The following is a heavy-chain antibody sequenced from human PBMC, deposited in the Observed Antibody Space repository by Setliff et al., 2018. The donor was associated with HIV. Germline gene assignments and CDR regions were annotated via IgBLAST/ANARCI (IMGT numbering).Heavy chain of an antibody. Sequence: PSETLSLTCTVSGGSISGSNYYWTWIRQPPGKGLEWTGSIYHTGRTYYNRSLESRLTISIDTSKNQFSLKLTSVTAADTAMYYCASRIYYYDESRVLREEGFVPWGQGTLVTVSS. V-gene: IGHV4-39*01. CDR2: IYHTGRT. J-gene: IGHJ5*02. CDR1: GGSISGSNYY. CDR3: ASRIYYYDESRVLREEGFVP. D-gene: IGHD3-22*01.